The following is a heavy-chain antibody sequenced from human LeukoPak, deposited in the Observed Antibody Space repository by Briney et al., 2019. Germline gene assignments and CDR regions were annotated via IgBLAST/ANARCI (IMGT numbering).Heavy chain of an antibody. D-gene: IGHD3-10*01. J-gene: IGHJ4*02. CDR2: IKQDGSDR. V-gene: IGHV3-7*03. CDR1: GFTFRNYW. Sequence: GGSLRLSCAASGFTFRNYWMSWVRQAPGTGLEWVANIKQDGSDRNYVASVRGRFTISRDNAESSLYLQMNSLRAEDTAVYYCAKTLGVDGDYWGQGTLVTVSS. CDR3: AKTLGVDGDY.